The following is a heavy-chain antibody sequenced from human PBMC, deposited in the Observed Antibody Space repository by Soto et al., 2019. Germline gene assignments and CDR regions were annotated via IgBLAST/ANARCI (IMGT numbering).Heavy chain of an antibody. CDR3: ARGGYCSSTSCSGKNWFDP. J-gene: IGHJ5*02. Sequence: TLSLTCAVSGGSISSGGYSWSWIRQPPGKGLEWIGYTYHSGSTYYNPSLKSRVTISVDRSKNQFSLKLSSVTAADTAVYYCARGGYCSSTSCSGKNWFDPWGQGTLVTVSS. V-gene: IGHV4-30-2*01. CDR2: TYHSGST. CDR1: GGSISSGGYS. D-gene: IGHD2-2*01.